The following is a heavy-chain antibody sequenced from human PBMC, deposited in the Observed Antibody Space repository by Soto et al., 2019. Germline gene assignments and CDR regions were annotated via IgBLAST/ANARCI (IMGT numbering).Heavy chain of an antibody. J-gene: IGHJ5*02. D-gene: IGHD6-19*01. CDR1: GYIFNTYS. V-gene: IGHV1-18*04. CDR2: ISPNNGNT. CDR3: AREAFGVYRSWSDP. Sequence: QVQLVQSGSEVKKPGASVKVSCKASGYIFNTYSIAWVRQAPGQGLEWMGWISPNNGNTNYAQKVQGRVTMTTDTSTRTAYMELRRLTSDDTAVYYCAREAFGVYRSWSDPWGQGTLVTVSS.